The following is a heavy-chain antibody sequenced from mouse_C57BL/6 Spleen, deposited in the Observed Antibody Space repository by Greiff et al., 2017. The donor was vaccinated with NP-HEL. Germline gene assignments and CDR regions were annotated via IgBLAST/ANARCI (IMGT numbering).Heavy chain of an antibody. CDR2: IWSDGST. V-gene: IGHV2-6-1*01. J-gene: IGHJ4*01. Sequence: QVQLQQSGPGLVAPSQSLSITCTVSGFSLTSYGVHWVRQPPGKGLEWLVVIWSDGSTTYNSALKSRLSISKDNSKSQVFLKMNSLQTDDTAMYYCARHGGYYGSSFYYAMDYWGQGTSVTVSS. CDR1: GFSLTSYG. D-gene: IGHD1-1*01. CDR3: ARHGGYYGSSFYYAMDY.